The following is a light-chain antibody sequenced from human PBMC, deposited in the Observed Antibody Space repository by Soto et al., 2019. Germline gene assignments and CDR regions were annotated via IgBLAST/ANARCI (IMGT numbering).Light chain of an antibody. J-gene: IGKJ1*01. CDR1: QGSRKD. CDR2: GAA. CDR3: LQDYNFPLP. Sequence: AIQMTQSPSSLSASVGDRVTITCRASQGSRKDLGWYQQKPGKAPKLLIYGAASLQSGVPSRFSGSGSGTDFTLTISSLQPEDFATYYCLQDYNFPLPFGQGTKVEIK. V-gene: IGKV1-6*01.